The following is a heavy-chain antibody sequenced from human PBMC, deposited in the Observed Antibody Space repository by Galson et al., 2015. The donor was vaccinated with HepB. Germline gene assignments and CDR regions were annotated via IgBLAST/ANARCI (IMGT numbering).Heavy chain of an antibody. CDR3: TTDVYYSTYWSWLDP. Sequence: SLRLSCAASGFPFNNAWMTWVRQAPGRGLEWVGRIKSNTDGEKKDYAAPVKGRFTISRDDSKNSLYLQMNSLKTADTAVYYCTTDVYYSTYWSWLDPWGQGTLVTVSS. V-gene: IGHV3-15*01. D-gene: IGHD2-8*02. CDR2: IKSNTDGEKK. J-gene: IGHJ5*02. CDR1: GFPFNNAW.